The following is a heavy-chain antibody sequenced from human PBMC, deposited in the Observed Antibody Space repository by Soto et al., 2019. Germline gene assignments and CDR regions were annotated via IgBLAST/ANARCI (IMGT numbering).Heavy chain of an antibody. J-gene: IGHJ3*01. CDR3: AHSPPKSSTALLAFDF. D-gene: IGHD2-2*01. V-gene: IGHV2-5*01. CDR1: GFSLTTHEVG. Sequence: QITLKESGPTLVKPTQTLTLTCTVSGFSLTTHEVGVGWIRQPPGKALVWLAFISWNDERRYSPSLKRRLTITKDISKHQVVLTMANVDPADTGTYFCAHSPPKSSTALLAFDFWGPGTTVAVAS. CDR2: ISWNDER.